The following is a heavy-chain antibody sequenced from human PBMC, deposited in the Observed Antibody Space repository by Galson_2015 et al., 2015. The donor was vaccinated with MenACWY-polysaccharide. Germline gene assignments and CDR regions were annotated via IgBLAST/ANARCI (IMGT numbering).Heavy chain of an antibody. V-gene: IGHV4-34*01. Sequence: ETLSLTCAVYGGSFSDYYWSWIRQPPGKGLEWIGEINHSGSTNYNPSLKSRVTISVDTSKNQFSLNLSSVTAADTAVYYSARGGSLYGMDVWGQGTPVTVSS. J-gene: IGHJ6*02. D-gene: IGHD1-26*01. CDR3: ARGGSLYGMDV. CDR1: GGSFSDYY. CDR2: INHSGST.